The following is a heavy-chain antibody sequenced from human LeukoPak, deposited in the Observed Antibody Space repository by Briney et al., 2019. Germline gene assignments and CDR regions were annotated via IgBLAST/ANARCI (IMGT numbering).Heavy chain of an antibody. J-gene: IGHJ6*03. CDR2: IYYSGST. CDR1: GGSLSSSSYY. Sequence: SETLSLTCTVSGGSLSSSSYYWGWIGQPPGKGLEWIGSIYYSGSTYYNPSLKSRVTISVDTSKNQFSLKLSSVTAADTAVYYCASWDTAAPSLYYYYMDVWGKGTTVTVSS. D-gene: IGHD5-18*01. V-gene: IGHV4-39*01. CDR3: ASWDTAAPSLYYYYMDV.